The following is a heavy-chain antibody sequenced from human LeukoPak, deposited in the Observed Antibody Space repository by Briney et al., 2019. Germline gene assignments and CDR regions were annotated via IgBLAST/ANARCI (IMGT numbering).Heavy chain of an antibody. Sequence: EASVKVSCKASGYTFTSYGISWVRQAPGQGLEWMGWISAYNGNTNYAQKLQGRVTMTTDTSTSTAYMELRSLRSDDTAVYYCAREDGVVVVAATPVEYYYYYHGMDVWGQGTTVTVSS. CDR2: ISAYNGNT. CDR1: GYTFTSYG. CDR3: AREDGVVVVAATPVEYYYYYHGMDV. V-gene: IGHV1-18*01. J-gene: IGHJ6*02. D-gene: IGHD2-15*01.